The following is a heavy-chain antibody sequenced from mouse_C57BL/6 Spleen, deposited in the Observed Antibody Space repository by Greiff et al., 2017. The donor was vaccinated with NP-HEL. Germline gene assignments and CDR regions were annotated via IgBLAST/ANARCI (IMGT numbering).Heavy chain of an antibody. CDR2: IYPGDGDT. V-gene: IGHV1-80*01. CDR3: VRSYDYDTWFAY. J-gene: IGHJ3*01. Sequence: VQLQQSGAELVKPGASVKISCKASGYAFSSYWMNWVKQRPGKGLEWIGQIYPGDGDTNYNGKFKGKSTLTADKSSSTSYMQLSSLTLEDPAVYFCVRSYDYDTWFAYWGRGTLVTVAA. CDR1: GYAFSSYW. D-gene: IGHD2-4*01.